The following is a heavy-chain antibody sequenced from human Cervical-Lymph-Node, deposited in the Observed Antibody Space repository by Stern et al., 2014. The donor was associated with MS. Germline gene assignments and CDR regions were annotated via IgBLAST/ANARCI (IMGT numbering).Heavy chain of an antibody. Sequence: QVQLVQSGAEVKKPGASVKVSCKASGYTFRSYGIDWVRQAPGQRLEWIGWINADNGNTRYSQKFQGRVTITRDTSATTAYMELSSLRSEDTAVYYCARQLGNWGQGTLVTVSS. D-gene: IGHD1-1*01. J-gene: IGHJ4*02. CDR2: INADNGNT. CDR3: ARQLGN. V-gene: IGHV1-3*01. CDR1: GYTFRSYG.